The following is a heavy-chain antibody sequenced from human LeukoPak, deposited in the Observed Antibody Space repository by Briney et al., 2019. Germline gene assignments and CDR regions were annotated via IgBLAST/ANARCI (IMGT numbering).Heavy chain of an antibody. Sequence: PGGSLRLSCAASGFTFSSYSMHWVRQAPGKGLEWLAIISYDGSNQYYGDSVKGRFTISRDNSKNTLYLQMGSLRAEDMGVYYCARDPITVSVGAFDIWGQGTMVIVSS. V-gene: IGHV3-30*14. CDR3: ARDPITVSVGAFDI. J-gene: IGHJ3*02. D-gene: IGHD2-2*01. CDR2: ISYDGSNQ. CDR1: GFTFSSYS.